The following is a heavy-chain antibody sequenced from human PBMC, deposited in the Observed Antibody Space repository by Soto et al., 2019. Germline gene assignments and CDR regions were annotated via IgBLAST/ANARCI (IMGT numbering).Heavy chain of an antibody. CDR3: ARDLIAAAGTYYYYYMDV. Sequence: QVQLQESGPGLVKPSGTLSLTCAVSSGSISSSNWWSWVRQPPGKGLEWIGEIYHSGSTNYNPSLKSRVTISVDKSKTQFSPKLSSGTAADTAVYYCARDLIAAAGTYYYYYMDVWGKGTTVTVSS. V-gene: IGHV4-4*02. CDR1: SGSISSSNW. D-gene: IGHD6-13*01. CDR2: IYHSGST. J-gene: IGHJ6*03.